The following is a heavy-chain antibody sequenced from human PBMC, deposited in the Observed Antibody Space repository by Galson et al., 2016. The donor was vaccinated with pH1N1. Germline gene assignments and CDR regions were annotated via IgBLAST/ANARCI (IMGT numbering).Heavy chain of an antibody. Sequence: QSGAEVKKPGESLRISCKASGYYFSNYWIGWVRQMPGKGLEWMGIIYPDDSDTRFSRSFKGRVTISAATSISAAYLQWNSLEASDTAMYYCARHVRGSYPHMDFWGQGTLVTVSS. J-gene: IGHJ4*02. V-gene: IGHV5-51*01. D-gene: IGHD3-10*02. CDR3: ARHVRGSYPHMDF. CDR1: GYYFSNYW. CDR2: IYPDDSDT.